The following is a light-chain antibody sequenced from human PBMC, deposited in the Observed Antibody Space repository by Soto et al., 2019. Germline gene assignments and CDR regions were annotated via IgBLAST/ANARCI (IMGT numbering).Light chain of an antibody. CDR2: WAS. CDR3: QQYYSAPT. V-gene: IGKV4-1*01. CDR1: QSVLYSSNNKNY. Sequence: DIVMTQSPDSLAVSLGERATINCKSSQSVLYSSNNKNYLAWYQQKPGQPPKLLIYWASTRESGVPDRFSGSGSGTDFTLTNSSLQAEDVAVYYCQQYYSAPTFGQGTKLEIK. J-gene: IGKJ2*01.